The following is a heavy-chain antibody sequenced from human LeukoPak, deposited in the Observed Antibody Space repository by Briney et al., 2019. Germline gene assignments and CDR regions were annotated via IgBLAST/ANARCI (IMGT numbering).Heavy chain of an antibody. CDR1: GGSISSSSYY. J-gene: IGHJ3*02. Sequence: SETLSLTCTVSGGSISSSSYYWGWIRQPPGKGLEWIGSIYYSGSTNYNPSLKSRVTISVDTSKNQFSLKLSSVTAADTAVYYCARDDYGDRNAFDIWGQGTMVTVSS. CDR2: IYYSGST. CDR3: ARDDYGDRNAFDI. D-gene: IGHD4-17*01. V-gene: IGHV4-39*07.